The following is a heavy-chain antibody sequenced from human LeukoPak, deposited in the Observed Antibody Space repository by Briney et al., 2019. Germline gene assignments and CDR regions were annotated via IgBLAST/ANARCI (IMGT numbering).Heavy chain of an antibody. CDR1: GGSISSSSYY. D-gene: IGHD3-10*01. V-gene: IGHV4-39*01. CDR2: IYYSGTT. Sequence: SETLSLTCTVSGGSISSSSYYWDWVRQPPGKGLECIGSIYYSGTTYYNPSLKSRVTLSVDTSKNQFSLKLSSLTAADTAVYYCARRPNYGSQWFDPWGQGALVTVSS. CDR3: ARRPNYGSQWFDP. J-gene: IGHJ5*02.